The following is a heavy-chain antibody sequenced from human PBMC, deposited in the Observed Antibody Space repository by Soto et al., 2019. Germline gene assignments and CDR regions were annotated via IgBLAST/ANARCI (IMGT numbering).Heavy chain of an antibody. J-gene: IGHJ4*02. D-gene: IGHD1-7*01. CDR1: GFNFDNYG. Sequence: QVQLVESGGGVVQPGGSLRLSCQASGFNFDNYGMHWVRQAPGKWLEWVAVITYDGSNKYYADSVKGRFTISRDNSKNTLSLHLNTLKPEDTAVYHCAKDRVGGTFYTPLGFWGQGTLVTVSS. V-gene: IGHV3-30*18. CDR2: ITYDGSNK. CDR3: AKDRVGGTFYTPLGF.